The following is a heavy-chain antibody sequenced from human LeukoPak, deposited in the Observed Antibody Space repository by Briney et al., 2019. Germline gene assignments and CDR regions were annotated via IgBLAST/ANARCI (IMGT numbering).Heavy chain of an antibody. Sequence: PGGSLRLSCAASGNYWMHWVRQVPGKGLVWVSHINSDGSWTSYADSMKGRFTISKDNAKNTVCLQMNSLRAEDTAVYYCVSFYETYWGRGTLVTVSS. CDR1: GNYW. CDR3: VSFYETY. D-gene: IGHD2/OR15-2a*01. V-gene: IGHV3-74*01. J-gene: IGHJ4*02. CDR2: INSDGSWT.